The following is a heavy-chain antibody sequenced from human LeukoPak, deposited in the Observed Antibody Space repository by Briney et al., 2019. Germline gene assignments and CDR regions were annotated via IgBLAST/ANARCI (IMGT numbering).Heavy chain of an antibody. D-gene: IGHD3-9*01. CDR3: ARDNFDWFFDY. CDR2: ISSSGSTI. CDR1: GFTFSSYW. V-gene: IGHV3-48*04. Sequence: GGSLRLSCAASGFTFSSYWMSWIRQAPGKGLEWVSYISSSGSTIYYADSVKGRFTISRDNAKNTLYLQMNSLRAEDTAVYFCARDNFDWFFDYWGQGILVTVSS. J-gene: IGHJ4*02.